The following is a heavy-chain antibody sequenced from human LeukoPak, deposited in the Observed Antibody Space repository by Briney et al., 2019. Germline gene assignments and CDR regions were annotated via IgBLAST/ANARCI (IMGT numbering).Heavy chain of an antibody. Sequence: ASVKVSCKASGYTFTSYDINWVRQATGQGLEWMGWMNPNSGNTGYAQKFQGRVTMTRNTSISTAYMELSSLRSDDTAVYYCARDLGASTVIFFDYWGQGTLVTVSS. V-gene: IGHV1-8*01. CDR1: GYTFTSYD. CDR2: MNPNSGNT. D-gene: IGHD4-17*01. J-gene: IGHJ4*02. CDR3: ARDLGASTVIFFDY.